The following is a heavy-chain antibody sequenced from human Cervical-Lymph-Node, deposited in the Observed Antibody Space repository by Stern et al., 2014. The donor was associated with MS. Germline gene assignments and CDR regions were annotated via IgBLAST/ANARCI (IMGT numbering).Heavy chain of an antibody. CDR2: ISTYNGNT. V-gene: IGHV1-18*01. CDR1: GYTFSSFG. Sequence: QVQLVQSGAEVKKPGASVKVSCKTSGYTFSSFGISWVRQAPGQGLEWMGWISTYNGNTNYAQKLQGRVTMTTDASTSTVYMELRNLRSDDTAVYYCASPSLTTGLHAFDIWGQGTMVTVSS. D-gene: IGHD1-1*01. CDR3: ASPSLTTGLHAFDI. J-gene: IGHJ3*02.